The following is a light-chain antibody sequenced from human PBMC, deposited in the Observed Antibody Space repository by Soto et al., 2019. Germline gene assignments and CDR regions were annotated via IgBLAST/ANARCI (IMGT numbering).Light chain of an antibody. J-gene: IGKJ2*01. CDR1: QTVSSTY. V-gene: IGKV3-20*01. CDR2: GAS. CDR3: QQFGTSPYT. Sequence: EIVLTQSPGTLSLSPGEGATLSCRASQTVSSTYLAWYQQKPGRAPSLLIHGASTRAAGIPDRFSASGSGTHLTLTINRLEPEDFAVYFCQQFGTSPYTFGQGTTVEIK.